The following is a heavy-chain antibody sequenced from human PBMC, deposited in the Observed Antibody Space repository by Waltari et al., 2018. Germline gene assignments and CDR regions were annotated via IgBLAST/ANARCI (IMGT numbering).Heavy chain of an antibody. V-gene: IGHV4-61*02. CDR3: ARRGIAAAQDY. D-gene: IGHD6-13*01. CDR1: GGSVSSGNYY. J-gene: IGHJ4*02. Sequence: QVQLQESGPGLVKPSQTLSLTCTVSGGSVSSGNYYWSWIRQPAGKGLEWIGRIYTSGNTNYNPSIKSRVTMSADTSQNQISLRLSSVTAADTAVYYCARRGIAAAQDYWGQGTLVTVSS. CDR2: IYTSGNT.